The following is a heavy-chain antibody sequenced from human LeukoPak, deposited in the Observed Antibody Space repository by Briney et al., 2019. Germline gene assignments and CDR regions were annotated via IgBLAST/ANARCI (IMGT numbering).Heavy chain of an antibody. CDR1: GFTFSSYA. CDR3: AKGVSTYYYYYGVDV. Sequence: GGSLRLSCAASGFTFSSYAMNWVRQAPGKGLEWVSAISGNGVSTYYADSVKGRFTISRDNSKNTLYLQMNSLRAEDTAVYYCAKGVSTYYYYYGVDVWGQGTTVTVSS. J-gene: IGHJ6*02. V-gene: IGHV3-23*01. CDR2: ISGNGVST.